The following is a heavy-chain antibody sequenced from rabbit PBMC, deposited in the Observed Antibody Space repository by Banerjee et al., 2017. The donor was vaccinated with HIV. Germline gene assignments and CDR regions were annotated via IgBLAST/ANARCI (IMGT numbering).Heavy chain of an antibody. Sequence: QEQLVEYGGDLVQPGGSLKLSCKASGFDFSSYYMTWVRQAPGKGLEWIGYLDPVFENKYYASWVNGRFTISKTSWTTVTLQMTSLTAADTATHFCARDLAGVIGWNFGLWGQGTLVTVS. CDR2: LDPVFENK. CDR3: ARDLAGVIGWNFGL. J-gene: IGHJ4*01. V-gene: IGHV1S45*01. D-gene: IGHD4-1*01. CDR1: GFDFSSYYM.